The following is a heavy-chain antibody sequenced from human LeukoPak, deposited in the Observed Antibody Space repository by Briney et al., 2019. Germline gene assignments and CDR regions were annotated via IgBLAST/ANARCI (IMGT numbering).Heavy chain of an antibody. V-gene: IGHV3-23*01. J-gene: IGHJ4*02. D-gene: IGHD3-22*01. Sequence: HPGGSLRLSCGASGFTFSSHAMTWVRQAPGKGLEWVSAISGSGGSTYYADSVKGRFTISRGNSRNTLYLQMNSLRAEDTAVYYCAKPIDPAWGQGTLVTVSS. CDR2: ISGSGGST. CDR1: GFTFSSHA. CDR3: AKPIDPA.